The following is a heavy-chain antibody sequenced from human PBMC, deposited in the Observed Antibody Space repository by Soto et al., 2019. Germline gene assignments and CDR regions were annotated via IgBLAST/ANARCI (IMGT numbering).Heavy chain of an antibody. CDR2: IYSGGST. CDR3: TTMVRGVISITDY. Sequence: GGSLRLSCAASGFTVSSNYMSWVRQAPGKGLEWVSVIYSGGSTYYADSVKGRFTISRDNSKNTLYLQMNSLRAEDTAVYYCTTMVRGVISITDYWGQGTLVTVSS. D-gene: IGHD3-10*01. CDR1: GFTVSSNY. J-gene: IGHJ4*02. V-gene: IGHV3-53*01.